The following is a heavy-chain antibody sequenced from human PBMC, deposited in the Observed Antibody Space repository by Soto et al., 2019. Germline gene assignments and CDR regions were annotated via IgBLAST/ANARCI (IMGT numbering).Heavy chain of an antibody. V-gene: IGHV3-7*03. CDR3: ARVLSESGWSPIYYYGMDV. CDR2: IKQDGSEK. Sequence: SLRLSCAASGFTFSSYWMSWVRQAPGKGLEWVANIKQDGSEKYYVDSVKGRFTISRDNAKNSLYLQMNSLRAEDTAVYYCARVLSESGWSPIYYYGMDVWGQGTTVTVSS. CDR1: GFTFSSYW. D-gene: IGHD6-19*01. J-gene: IGHJ6*02.